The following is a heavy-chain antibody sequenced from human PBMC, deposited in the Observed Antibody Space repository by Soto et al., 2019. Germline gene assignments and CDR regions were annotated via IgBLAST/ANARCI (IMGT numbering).Heavy chain of an antibody. D-gene: IGHD3-10*01. CDR3: VRGPYYGLYYFDS. CDR2: LWYDGDDK. CDR1: GFTIGSYG. J-gene: IGHJ4*02. Sequence: QVLLVESGGGVVQPGTSLRLSCAASGFTIGSYGMHWVRQAPGKGLEWVAGLWYDGDDKYYGDSLKGRLTISTDNSRNTLYLQMNSLRAEDTAVYYCVRGPYYGLYYFDSWGQGTLVTVSS. V-gene: IGHV3-33*01.